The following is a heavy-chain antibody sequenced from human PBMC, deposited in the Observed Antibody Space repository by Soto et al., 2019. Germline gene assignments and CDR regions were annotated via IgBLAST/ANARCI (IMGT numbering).Heavy chain of an antibody. V-gene: IGHV1-69*02. CDR1: GGTFSSYT. J-gene: IGHJ4*02. CDR2: IIPILGIA. D-gene: IGHD5-18*01. Sequence: QVQLVQSGAEVKKPGSSVKVSGKASGGTFSSYTISWVRQAPGQGLEWMGRIIPILGIANYAQKFQGRVTITADKSTSTAYMELSGLRSEDTAVYYCARMASGVGYSYGRNDYWGQGTLVTVSS. CDR3: ARMASGVGYSYGRNDY.